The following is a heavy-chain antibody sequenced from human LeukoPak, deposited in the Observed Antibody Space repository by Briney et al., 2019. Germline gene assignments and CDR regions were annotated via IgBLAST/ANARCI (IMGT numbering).Heavy chain of an antibody. CDR3: VGIRYSSSSNMDV. V-gene: IGHV4-34*01. J-gene: IGHJ6*03. D-gene: IGHD6-6*01. Sequence: SETLSLTCAVCGGSFSGHYWSWIRQPPGKGLEWIGEINHSGSTNYNPSLKSRVTISVDTSKNQFSLKLSSVTAADTAVYYCVGIRYSSSSNMDVWGKGTTVTVSS. CDR1: GGSFSGHY. CDR2: INHSGST.